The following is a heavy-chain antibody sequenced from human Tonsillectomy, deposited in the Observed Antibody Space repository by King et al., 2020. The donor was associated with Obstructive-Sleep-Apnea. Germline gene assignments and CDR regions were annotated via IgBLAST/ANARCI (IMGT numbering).Heavy chain of an antibody. D-gene: IGHD3-16*01. V-gene: IGHV3-49*03. CDR2: IRDKSYGGTT. Sequence: DVQLVESGGGLVQPGRSLRLSCTGSGFSFGDYALSWFRQAPGKGLEWVGFIRDKSYGGTTEYAASVKGRFSISRDDSKSIAYLQMDSLKTEDTAVYYCTRGARYLRSGTSDYWGQGTLVSVSS. CDR1: GFSFGDYA. J-gene: IGHJ4*02. CDR3: TRGARYLRSGTSDY.